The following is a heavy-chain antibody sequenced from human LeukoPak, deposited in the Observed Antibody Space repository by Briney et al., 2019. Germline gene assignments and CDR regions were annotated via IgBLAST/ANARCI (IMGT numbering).Heavy chain of an antibody. CDR2: INPSGGST. CDR3: ARDDSLGFDY. Sequence: GASVTVSCKASGYTFTSYYMHWVRQAPGQGLEWMGIINPSGGSTSYAQRFQGRVTMTRDTSTSTVYMELSSLRSEDTAVYYCARDDSLGFDYWGQGTLVTVSS. J-gene: IGHJ4*02. V-gene: IGHV1-46*01. CDR1: GYTFTSYY. D-gene: IGHD7-27*01.